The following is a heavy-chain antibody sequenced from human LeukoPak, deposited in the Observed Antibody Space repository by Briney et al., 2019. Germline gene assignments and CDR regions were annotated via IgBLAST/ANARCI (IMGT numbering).Heavy chain of an antibody. D-gene: IGHD1-26*01. CDR2: ISAYNGNT. J-gene: IGHJ5*02. Sequence: GSVKVSCQASGYTFTSYGISWVRQAPGQGLEWMGWISAYNGNTNYAQKLQGRVTMTTDTSTSTAYMELRSLRSDDTAVYYCARDRWELLPGGELDPWGQGTLVTVSS. CDR3: ARDRWELLPGGELDP. V-gene: IGHV1-18*01. CDR1: GYTFTSYG.